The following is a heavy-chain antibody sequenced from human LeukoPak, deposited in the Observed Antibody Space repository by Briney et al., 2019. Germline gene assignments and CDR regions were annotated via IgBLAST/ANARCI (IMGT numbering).Heavy chain of an antibody. V-gene: IGHV1-18*01. CDR2: ISAYNGNT. J-gene: IGHJ4*02. Sequence: ASVKVSCTASGYTFTSYGISWVRQAPGQGLEWMGWISAYNGNTNYAQKLQGRVTMTTDTSTSTAYMELRSLRSDDTAVYYCARGGLRLGELSPFDYWGQGTLVTVSS. CDR1: GYTFTSYG. D-gene: IGHD3-16*02. CDR3: ARGGLRLGELSPFDY.